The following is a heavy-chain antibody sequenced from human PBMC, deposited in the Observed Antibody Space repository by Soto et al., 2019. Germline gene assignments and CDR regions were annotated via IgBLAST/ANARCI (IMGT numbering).Heavy chain of an antibody. V-gene: IGHV3-11*06. CDR1: GFTFSDYY. Sequence: GGSLRLSCAASGFTFSDYYMSWIRQAPGKGLEYISYISSSSGSTNYADSVKGRFTTSRDNAKNSLYLQMSSLRAEDTAVYYCARDRGGYDRLYYYHGMDVWGQGTTVTVSS. J-gene: IGHJ6*02. CDR3: ARDRGGYDRLYYYHGMDV. CDR2: ISSSSGST. D-gene: IGHD5-12*01.